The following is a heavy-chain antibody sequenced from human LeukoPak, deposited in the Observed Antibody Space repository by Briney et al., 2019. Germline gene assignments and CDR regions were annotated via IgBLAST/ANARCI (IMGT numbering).Heavy chain of an antibody. Sequence: ASVKVSCKASGGTFSSYAISWVRQAPGQGLEWMGGIIPIFGTANYAQKFQGRVTITADKSTSTAYMELRSLRSEDTAVYYCAGTRGAVAGLPYAFDIWGQGTMVTVSS. CDR3: AGTRGAVAGLPYAFDI. J-gene: IGHJ3*02. D-gene: IGHD6-19*01. CDR2: IIPIFGTA. V-gene: IGHV1-69*06. CDR1: GGTFSSYA.